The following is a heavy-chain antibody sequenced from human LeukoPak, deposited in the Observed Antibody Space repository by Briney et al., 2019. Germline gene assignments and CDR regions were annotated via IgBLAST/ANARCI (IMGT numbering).Heavy chain of an antibody. CDR2: ISSSSSYI. V-gene: IGHV3-21*01. J-gene: IGHJ4*02. CDR1: GFTFSSYS. CDR3: ARVPELYDSSGYYFDY. Sequence: TGGSLRLSCAASGFTFSSYSMNWVRQAPGKGLEWVSSISSSSSYIYYTDSVKGRFTISRDNAKNSLYLQMNSLRAEDTAVYYCARVPELYDSSGYYFDYWGQGTLVTVSS. D-gene: IGHD3-22*01.